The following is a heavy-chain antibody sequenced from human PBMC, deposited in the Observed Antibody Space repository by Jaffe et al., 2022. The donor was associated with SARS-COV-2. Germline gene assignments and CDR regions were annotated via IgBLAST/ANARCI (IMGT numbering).Heavy chain of an antibody. J-gene: IGHJ5*02. CDR1: GFTFDDYG. D-gene: IGHD4-4*01. V-gene: IGHV3-20*04. Sequence: EVQLVESGGGVVRPGGSLRLSCAASGFTFDDYGMSWIRQAPGKGLEWVSRINWNGGGIGYSDSVKGRFTISRDNAKNSLYLQMNSLRAEDTALYYCARMTPANWFDPWGQGTLVTVSS. CDR2: INWNGGGI. CDR3: ARMTPANWFDP.